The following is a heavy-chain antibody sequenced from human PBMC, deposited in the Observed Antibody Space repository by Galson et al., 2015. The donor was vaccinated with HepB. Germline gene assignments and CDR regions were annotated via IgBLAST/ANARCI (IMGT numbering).Heavy chain of an antibody. J-gene: IGHJ4*02. CDR3: VRDDALWSWYFDS. D-gene: IGHD3-10*01. CDR1: GFTFGAYE. Sequence: SLRLSCAASGFTFGAYEMNWVRQAPGKGLEWISYISSNGYMIYYAESVKGRFIVSRDNARDSLYLQMNSLRVEDTGVYYCVRDDALWSWYFDSWGQGILVTVSS. CDR2: ISSNGYMI. V-gene: IGHV3-48*03.